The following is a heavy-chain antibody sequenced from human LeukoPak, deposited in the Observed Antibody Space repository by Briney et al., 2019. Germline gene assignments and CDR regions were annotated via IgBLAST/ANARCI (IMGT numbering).Heavy chain of an antibody. Sequence: GASVKVSCKVSGYTLTELSMHWVRQAPGKGPEWMGGFDPEDGETIYAQKFQGRVTMTEDTSTDTAYMELSSLRSEDTAVYYCATVRDSSSWYQDAFDIWGQGTMVTVSS. V-gene: IGHV1-24*01. J-gene: IGHJ3*02. CDR3: ATVRDSSSWYQDAFDI. CDR2: FDPEDGET. CDR1: GYTLTELS. D-gene: IGHD6-13*01.